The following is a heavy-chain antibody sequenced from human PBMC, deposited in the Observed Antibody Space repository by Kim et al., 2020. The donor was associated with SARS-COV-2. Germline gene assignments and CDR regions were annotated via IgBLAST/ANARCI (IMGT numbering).Heavy chain of an antibody. D-gene: IGHD2-21*02. V-gene: IGHV1-3*01. J-gene: IGHJ6*02. CDR3: ASGDIGYYGMDV. Sequence: KYSQKFQGRVTITRDTSASTAYMELSSLRSEDTAVYYCASGDIGYYGMDVWGQGTTVTVSS.